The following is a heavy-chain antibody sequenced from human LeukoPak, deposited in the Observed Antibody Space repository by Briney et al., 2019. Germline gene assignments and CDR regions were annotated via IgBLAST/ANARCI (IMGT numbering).Heavy chain of an antibody. CDR2: IYPGDSDG. V-gene: IGHV5-51*01. CDR3: ARLQSAAVPGMLTEKGMDV. D-gene: IGHD3-9*01. J-gene: IGHJ6*02. Sequence: PGESLQISCQGSGYRFTSYWIGWVRPMPGKGLEWMGIIYPGDSDGRYSPSFQGQVTISADRSITTAYLQWSSLKASDTAMYYCARLQSAAVPGMLTEKGMDVWGQGTTVTVSS. CDR1: GYRFTSYW.